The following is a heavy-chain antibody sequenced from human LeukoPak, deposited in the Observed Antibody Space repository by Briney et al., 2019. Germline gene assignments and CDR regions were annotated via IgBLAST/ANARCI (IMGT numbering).Heavy chain of an antibody. CDR3: AKYASVYCSGGSCSSTPFDY. J-gene: IGHJ4*02. CDR1: GFTFSSYA. V-gene: IGHV3-23*01. D-gene: IGHD2-15*01. CDR2: ISGSGGST. Sequence: GGSLRLSCAASGFTFSSYAMGWVRQAPGKGLEWVSGISGSGGSTNYADSVKGRFTISRDNSKNTLYLQMNSLRAEDTAVYYCAKYASVYCSGGSCSSTPFDYWGQGTLVTVSS.